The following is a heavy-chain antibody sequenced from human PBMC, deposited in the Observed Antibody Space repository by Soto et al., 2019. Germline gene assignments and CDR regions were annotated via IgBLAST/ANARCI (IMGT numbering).Heavy chain of an antibody. J-gene: IGHJ4*02. CDR2: IYWDDDK. CDR3: GHRAVVVGAYYCDS. V-gene: IGHV2-5*02. D-gene: IGHD2-21*01. CDR1: GFSLTTSGAA. Sequence: QITLKESGPPLVQPTQPLTLTCMFSGFSLTTSGAAVAWIRQSPGKALEWLALIYWDDDKRYNPSLKSRLTTTKDNSQNQVVLTMTNMDPGDTGTYYCGHRAVVVGAYYCDSWGQGTLVTVSS.